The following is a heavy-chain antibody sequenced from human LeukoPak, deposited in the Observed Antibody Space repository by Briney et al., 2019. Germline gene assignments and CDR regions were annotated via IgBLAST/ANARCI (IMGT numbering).Heavy chain of an antibody. Sequence: TSETLSLTCTVSGGSISSSSYYWSWIRQPAGKGLEWIGRIYTSGSTNYNPSLKSRVTMSVDTSKNQFSLKLSSVTAADTAVYCCARALDGTIDYWGQGTLVTVSS. D-gene: IGHD1-7*01. CDR1: GGSISSSSYY. J-gene: IGHJ4*02. V-gene: IGHV4-61*02. CDR3: ARALDGTIDY. CDR2: IYTSGST.